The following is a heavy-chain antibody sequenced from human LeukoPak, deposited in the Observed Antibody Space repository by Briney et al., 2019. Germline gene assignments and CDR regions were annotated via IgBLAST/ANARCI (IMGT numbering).Heavy chain of an antibody. D-gene: IGHD6-13*01. J-gene: IGHJ4*02. CDR3: ARAPPRSIAAADPDY. V-gene: IGHV4-38-2*02. CDR1: GYSISSGYY. Sequence: PSETLSLTCTVSGYSISSGYYWGWIRQPPGKGLEWIGSIYHSGSTYYNPSLKSRVTISVDTSKNQFSLKLSSVTAADTAMYYCARAPPRSIAAADPDYWGQGTLVTVSS. CDR2: IYHSGST.